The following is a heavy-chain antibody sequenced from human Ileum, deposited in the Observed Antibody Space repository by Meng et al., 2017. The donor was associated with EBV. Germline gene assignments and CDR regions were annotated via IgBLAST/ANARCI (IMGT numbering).Heavy chain of an antibody. CDR2: IYNSGST. V-gene: IGHV4-30-4*01. CDR1: GGSISSSNYY. J-gene: IGHJ2*01. Sequence: LQESGPGRLQPSQPLSLHCPVSGGSISSSNYYWSWIRQPPGKGLEWSGHIYNSGSTYYNPSLKSRITISVDTSKNQFSLKLSSVTAADTAVYYCARGQKGYFDLWGRGTLVTVSS. CDR3: ARGQKGYFDL.